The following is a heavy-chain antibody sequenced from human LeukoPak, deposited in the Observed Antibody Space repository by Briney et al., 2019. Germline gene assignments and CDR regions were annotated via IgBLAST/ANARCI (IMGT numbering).Heavy chain of an antibody. Sequence: ASVKVSCKASGYTFTGYYMHWVRQAPGQGLEWMGWINPNSGGTNYAQKFQGRVTMTRDTSISTAYMELSRLRSDDTAVYYCARLGKYYYDSSGYYRQHYYFDYWGQGTLVTVSS. J-gene: IGHJ4*02. V-gene: IGHV1-2*02. CDR2: INPNSGGT. CDR1: GYTFTGYY. D-gene: IGHD3-22*01. CDR3: ARLGKYYYDSSGYYRQHYYFDY.